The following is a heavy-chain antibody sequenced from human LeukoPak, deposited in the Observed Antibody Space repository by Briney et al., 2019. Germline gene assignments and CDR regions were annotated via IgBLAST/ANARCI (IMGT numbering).Heavy chain of an antibody. J-gene: IGHJ4*02. V-gene: IGHV3-23*01. CDR3: AKGPHAVAGPGFDY. Sequence: GGSLRLSCAASGFTFSSYAMSWVRQAPGKGLEWVSGIVDSGGSTSYADSVKGRSTISRDNSKNTLFLQMNSLRAEDTAVYYCAKGPHAVAGPGFDYWGQGTLVTVSS. D-gene: IGHD6-19*01. CDR2: IVDSGGST. CDR1: GFTFSSYA.